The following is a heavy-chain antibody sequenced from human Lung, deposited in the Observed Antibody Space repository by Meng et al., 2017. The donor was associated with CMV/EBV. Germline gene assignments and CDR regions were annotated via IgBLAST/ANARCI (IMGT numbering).Heavy chain of an antibody. V-gene: IGHV4-4*02. CDR1: GNSITNHNW. J-gene: IGHJ1*01. CDR2: IPHRGSS. CDR3: LRGSGGSV. Sequence: QVLWREYVLSLVTHAAPASSTCSGSGNSITNHNWWAWVRQPPGKGLGLIGDIPHRGSSAYNPSLKSRVSMSIDKSKNQFSLKLTSVTAADTAVYHCLRGSGGSVWGQGTLVAVSS. D-gene: IGHD3-10*01.